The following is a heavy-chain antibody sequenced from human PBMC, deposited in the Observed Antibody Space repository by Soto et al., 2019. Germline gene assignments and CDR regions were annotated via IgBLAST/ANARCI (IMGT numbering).Heavy chain of an antibody. V-gene: IGHV1-8*01. CDR3: ARADRGIHCSGGSCYGYYYMDV. CDR1: GYTFTSYD. CDR2: MNPNSGNT. J-gene: IGHJ6*03. Sequence: QVQLVQSGAEVKKPGASVKVSCKASGYTFTSYDINWVRQATGQGLEWMGWMNPNSGNTGYAQKFQGRFTMTRNTSISTAYMELSSLRSEDTAVYYCARADRGIHCSGGSCYGYYYMDVWGKGTTVTVSS. D-gene: IGHD2-15*01.